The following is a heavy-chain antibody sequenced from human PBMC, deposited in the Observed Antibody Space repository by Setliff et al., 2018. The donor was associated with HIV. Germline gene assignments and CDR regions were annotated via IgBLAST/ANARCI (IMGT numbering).Heavy chain of an antibody. CDR3: VRGPSYYYDSSGYYYSQFRY. Sequence: SVKVSCKAPGGASSSYAFSWVRQAPGQGLEWMGGIIPVFRRGDNAQRFQGRVTITADESTTTVYMELSRLRSEDTAVYYCVRGPSYYYDSSGYYYSQFRYWGQGTLVTVSS. D-gene: IGHD3-22*01. CDR1: GGASSSYA. V-gene: IGHV1-69*13. CDR2: IIPVFRRG. J-gene: IGHJ4*02.